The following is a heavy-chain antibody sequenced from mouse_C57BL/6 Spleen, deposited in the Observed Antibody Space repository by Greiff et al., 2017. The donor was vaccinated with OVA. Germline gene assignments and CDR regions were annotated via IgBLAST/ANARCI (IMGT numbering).Heavy chain of an antibody. Sequence: VQLQQPGAELVKPGASVKLSCKASGYTFTSYWMQWVKQRPGQGLEWIGEIDPSDSYTNYNQKFKGKATLTVDTSSSTAYMQLSSLTSEDSAVYYCARWDYYGSSPFDYWGQGTLVTVSA. CDR2: IDPSDSYT. CDR1: GYTFTSYW. V-gene: IGHV1-50*01. CDR3: ARWDYYGSSPFDY. D-gene: IGHD1-1*01. J-gene: IGHJ3*01.